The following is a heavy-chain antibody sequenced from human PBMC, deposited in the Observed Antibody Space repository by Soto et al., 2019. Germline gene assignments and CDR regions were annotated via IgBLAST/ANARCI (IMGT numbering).Heavy chain of an antibody. V-gene: IGHV3-23*01. CDR2: VGSDGGST. CDR3: AKDVCGSSKFCHFDY. CDR1: EFTFSTYA. D-gene: IGHD3-10*01. J-gene: IGHJ4*02. Sequence: EVLLLESGGGLVQPGGSLRLSCAASEFTFSTYAMSWVRQAPGKGLEWVSAVGSDGGSTYYADSVRGRFTISRDNSKNTLYLRMNNLRAEDTAVYYCAKDVCGSSKFCHFDYWGQGTLVTVSS.